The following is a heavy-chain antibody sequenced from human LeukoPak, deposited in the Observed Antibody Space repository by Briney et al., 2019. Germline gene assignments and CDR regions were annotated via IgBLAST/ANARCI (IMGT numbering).Heavy chain of an antibody. V-gene: IGHV3-21*01. CDR3: AREYCSGGSCYSPGHGLGAFDI. J-gene: IGHJ3*02. D-gene: IGHD2-15*01. CDR2: ISSSSSYI. CDR1: GFTFSSYS. Sequence: GGSLRLSCAASGFTFSSYSMNWVRQAPGKGLEWVSSISSSSSYIYYADSVKGRFTISRDNAKNSLYLQMNSLRAEDTAVYYCAREYCSGGSCYSPGHGLGAFDIWGQGTMVTVSS.